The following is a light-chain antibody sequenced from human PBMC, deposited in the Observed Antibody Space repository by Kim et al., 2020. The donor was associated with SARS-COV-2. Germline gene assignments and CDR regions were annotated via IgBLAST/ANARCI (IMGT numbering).Light chain of an antibody. CDR3: QSADSSGAFRV. CDR1: ALPYQY. J-gene: IGLJ1*01. Sequence: SYELTQPLSVSVSPGQTATITCSGDALPYQYAYWYQQKPGQAPVLAIYKDSERTSGIPERFSGSSSGTTVTLTISGVQAEDEAEYYCQSADSSGAFRVFG. CDR2: KDS. V-gene: IGLV3-25*03.